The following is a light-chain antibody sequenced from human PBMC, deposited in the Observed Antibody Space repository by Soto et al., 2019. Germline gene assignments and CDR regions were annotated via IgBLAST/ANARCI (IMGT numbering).Light chain of an antibody. J-gene: IGKJ4*01. Sequence: DIQVTQSPSSVSASVGDRVTITCRATQAISNLLAWYQQKPGKAPKLLIYGASNLQGGVPSRFSGSGSGTDFTLTITSLQPEDFASYYCQQASTFPLTFGGGTKVEIK. V-gene: IGKV1-12*01. CDR1: QAISNL. CDR3: QQASTFPLT. CDR2: GAS.